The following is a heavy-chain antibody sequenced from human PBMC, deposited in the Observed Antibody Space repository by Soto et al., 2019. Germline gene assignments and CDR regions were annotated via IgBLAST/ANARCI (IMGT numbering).Heavy chain of an antibody. Sequence: GGSLRLSCAASGFPFSSYAMTWVRQAPGKGLEWVSGISGSGATTSYADSVKGRFTVSRDNSKNTLYLQMNSLRVEDTAVYYCAKLRYFDWSSYNWFEYWGQGTPVTVSS. CDR2: ISGSGATT. CDR1: GFPFSSYA. J-gene: IGHJ5*01. V-gene: IGHV3-23*01. CDR3: AKLRYFDWSSYNWFEY. D-gene: IGHD3-9*01.